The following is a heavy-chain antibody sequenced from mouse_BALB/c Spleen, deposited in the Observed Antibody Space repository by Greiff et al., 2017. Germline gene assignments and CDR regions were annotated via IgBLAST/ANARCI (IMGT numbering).Heavy chain of an antibody. CDR3: ARNYYGSSYVGYAMDY. Sequence: VQVVESGPGLVAPSQSLSITCTVSGFSLTSYGVHWVRQPPGKGLEWLGVIWAGGSTNYNSALMSRLSISKDNSKSQVFLKMNSLQTDDTAMYYCARNYYGSSYVGYAMDYWGQGTSVTVSS. D-gene: IGHD1-1*01. CDR1: GFSLTSYG. V-gene: IGHV2-9*02. CDR2: IWAGGST. J-gene: IGHJ4*01.